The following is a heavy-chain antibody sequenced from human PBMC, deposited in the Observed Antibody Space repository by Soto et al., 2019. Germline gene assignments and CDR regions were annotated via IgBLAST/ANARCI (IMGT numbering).Heavy chain of an antibody. CDR2: ISCYNGKT. J-gene: IGHJ6*02. V-gene: IGHV1-18*01. Sequence: ASVKVSCKTSGYSFTAYGISWVRQAPGQGLEWMGWISCYNGKTKYAQKVQGRVTMTTDTSTSAAYMEVRSLRSDDTAIYYCARDAPPPELRFLEWHNYDYNGMDVWGQGTTVTVSS. CDR3: ARDAPPPELRFLEWHNYDYNGMDV. CDR1: GYSFTAYG. D-gene: IGHD3-3*01.